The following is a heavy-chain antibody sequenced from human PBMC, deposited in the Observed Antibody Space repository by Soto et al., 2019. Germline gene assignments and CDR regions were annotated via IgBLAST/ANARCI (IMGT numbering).Heavy chain of an antibody. D-gene: IGHD1-20*01. CDR3: ARSIRGPRRFNGMDV. CDR1: GFSLTSPGMC. J-gene: IGHJ6*02. V-gene: IGHV2-70*13. Sequence: SGPTLVNPTETLTLTCTFSGFSLTSPGMCVSWIRQSPGKALEWLALIERDDDDKYYSASLKTRLTISKDTRKNQVVLTMANMEPADTATYYCARSIRGPRRFNGMDVWGQGTTVTVSS. CDR2: IERDDDDK.